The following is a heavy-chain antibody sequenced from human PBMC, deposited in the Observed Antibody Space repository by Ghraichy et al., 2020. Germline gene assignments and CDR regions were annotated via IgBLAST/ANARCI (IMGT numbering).Heavy chain of an antibody. V-gene: IGHV4-4*07. CDR1: GASISSYY. CDR2: IYTNETT. Sequence: GSLRLSCTVSGASISSYYWSWVRQPAGKGLEWIGRIYTNETTNYNPSLNSRVTMSVDTSKNQFSLKLSSVTAADTAVYYCARDKRPKADRGGVPRYYFDSWGQGTLVTVSS. CDR3: ARDKRPKADRGGVPRYYFDS. J-gene: IGHJ4*02. D-gene: IGHD3-16*01.